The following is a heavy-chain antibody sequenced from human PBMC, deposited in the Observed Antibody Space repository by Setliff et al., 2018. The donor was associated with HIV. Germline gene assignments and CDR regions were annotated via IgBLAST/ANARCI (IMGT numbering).Heavy chain of an antibody. CDR2: INAGNGNT. Sequence: ASVKVSCKASGYTFTSYARHWVRQAPGQRLEWMGWINAGNGNTKYSQKFQGRVTITRDTSASTAYMELSSLRSEDTAVYYCARDPEAQIVVVPAYMDVWGKGTTVTVSS. V-gene: IGHV1-3*01. D-gene: IGHD2-2*01. J-gene: IGHJ6*03. CDR3: ARDPEAQIVVVPAYMDV. CDR1: GYTFTSYA.